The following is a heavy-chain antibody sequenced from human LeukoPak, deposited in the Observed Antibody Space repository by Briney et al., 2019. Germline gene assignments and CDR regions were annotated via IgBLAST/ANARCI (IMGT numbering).Heavy chain of an antibody. CDR2: IRYDGNNK. CDR1: GFTFSTYG. CDR3: AKGVEFLEFDP. J-gene: IGHJ5*02. V-gene: IGHV3-30*02. D-gene: IGHD3-3*01. Sequence: GGSLRLSCAASGFTFSTYGMQWVRQAPGKGLEWVAFIRYDGNNKYYADSEKHRFTISRDNSKNTLYLQMHSLRAEDTAVYYCAKGVEFLEFDPWGQGTLVTVSS.